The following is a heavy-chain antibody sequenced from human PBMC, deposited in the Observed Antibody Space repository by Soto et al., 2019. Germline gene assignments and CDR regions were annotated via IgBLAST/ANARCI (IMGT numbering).Heavy chain of an antibody. J-gene: IGHJ4*02. CDR3: ARTYNHFDY. D-gene: IGHD1-20*01. CDR1: GYTLTSYG. CDR2: ISAYNGNT. Sequence: QVQLVQSGAEVKKPGASVKVSCKASGYTLTSYGISWVRQAPGQGLEGMGWISAYNGNTNYAQKLQGRVTMTTDTSTSPAYMELRRLKSDDTAGYYCARTYNHFDYWGQGTLVTVSS. V-gene: IGHV1-18*01.